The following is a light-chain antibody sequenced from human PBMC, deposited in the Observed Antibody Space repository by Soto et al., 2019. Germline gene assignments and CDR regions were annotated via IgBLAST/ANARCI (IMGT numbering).Light chain of an antibody. CDR3: QHYIYWPYT. J-gene: IGKJ2*01. CDR1: KTIDNT. CDR2: DAS. V-gene: IGKV3-15*01. Sequence: EVGMTLSPATLSLSPGERATLSCRASKTIDNTLAWYQRKPGQAPRLLIYDASTRATGVPARFSGSGSGTDFTLTISSLHSEDFAVYYCQHYIYWPYTFGQGTKVDIK.